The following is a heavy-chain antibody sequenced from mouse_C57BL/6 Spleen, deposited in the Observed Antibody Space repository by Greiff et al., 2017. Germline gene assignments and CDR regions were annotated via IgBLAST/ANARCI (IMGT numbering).Heavy chain of an antibody. CDR3: ARAYYSTGDY. V-gene: IGHV1-69*01. CDR2: IDPSDSYT. J-gene: IGHJ4*01. Sequence: QVQLQQPGAELVMPGASVKLSCKASGYTFTSYWMHWVKQRPGQGLEWIGEIDPSDSYTNYNQKFKGKSTLTVDKSSSTAYMQLSSLTSEDSAVYYCARAYYSTGDYWGQGTSVTVSS. CDR1: GYTFTSYW. D-gene: IGHD2-5*01.